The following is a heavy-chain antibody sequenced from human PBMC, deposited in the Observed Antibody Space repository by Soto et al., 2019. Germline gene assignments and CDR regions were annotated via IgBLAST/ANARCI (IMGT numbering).Heavy chain of an antibody. CDR2: IYPGDSDT. CDR1: GDSFTSYW. Sequence: GEALKISCKGSGDSFTSYWIGWVRQMPGKGLEWMGIIYPGDSDTRYSPSFQGQVTISADKSISTAYLQWSSLKASDTAMYYCARRPAEAYYGMDVWGQGTTVTVSS. V-gene: IGHV5-51*01. CDR3: ARRPAEAYYGMDV. J-gene: IGHJ6*02. D-gene: IGHD2-2*01.